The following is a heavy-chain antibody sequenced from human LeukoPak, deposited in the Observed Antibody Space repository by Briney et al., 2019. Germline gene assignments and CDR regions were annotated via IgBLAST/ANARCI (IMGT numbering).Heavy chain of an antibody. V-gene: IGHV3-7*01. D-gene: IGHD3-10*01. CDR3: ARGHHTRGVYDY. J-gene: IGHJ4*02. CDR2: INEDESQK. CDR1: GFTFSGFW. Sequence: GWSLRLSCAASGFTFSGFWMKWVRQAPGKGLEWVANINEDESQKYYVDSVKGRFTISRDNAKNSLDLQMNSLRAEDTAVYYCARGHHTRGVYDYWGQGTLVTVSS.